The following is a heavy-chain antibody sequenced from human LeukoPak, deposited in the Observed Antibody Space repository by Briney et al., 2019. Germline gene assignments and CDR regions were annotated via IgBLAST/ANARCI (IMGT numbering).Heavy chain of an antibody. J-gene: IGHJ4*02. CDR3: AKDLEEYYDSSGYNDY. V-gene: IGHV3-23*01. CDR1: GFTFSSYA. Sequence: GGSLRHSCAASGFTFSSYAMSWVRQAPGKGLEWVSAISGSGGSTYYADSVKGRFTISRDNSKNTLYLQMNSLRAEDTAVYYCAKDLEEYYDSSGYNDYWGQGTLVTVSS. D-gene: IGHD3-22*01. CDR2: ISGSGGST.